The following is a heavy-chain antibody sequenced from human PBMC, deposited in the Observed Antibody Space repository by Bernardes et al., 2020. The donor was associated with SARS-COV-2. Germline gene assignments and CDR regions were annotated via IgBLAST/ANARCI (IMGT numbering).Heavy chain of an antibody. J-gene: IGHJ4*02. Sequence: GGSLRLSCSASGFTFRAYSLHWVRQAPGKGLDYVSTISSDGGFTYHAESVRGRFTISRDNSMNTLYLQMSSLGPEDTAVYYCVKESSSGMDVWGQGTLVTVSS. CDR1: GFTFRAYS. CDR2: ISSDGGFT. D-gene: IGHD6-13*01. V-gene: IGHV3-64D*06. CDR3: VKESSSGMDV.